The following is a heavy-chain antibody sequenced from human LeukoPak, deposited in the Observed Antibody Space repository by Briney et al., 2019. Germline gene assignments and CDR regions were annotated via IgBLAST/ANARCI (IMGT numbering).Heavy chain of an antibody. D-gene: IGHD6-6*01. CDR3: ARVYSSSSSYYYYYYMDV. J-gene: IGHJ6*03. V-gene: IGHV1-18*01. CDR2: MSAXNGKT. CDR1: XXTFTSYG. Sequence: GASXRXXXXXSXXTFTSYGIXWVGQARGQGREWMGWMSAXNGKTNNAQKVQGRGTINTDRDTSKDYMEMSKQREDDTAVYYCARVYSSSSSYYYYYYMDVWGKGTTVTVSS.